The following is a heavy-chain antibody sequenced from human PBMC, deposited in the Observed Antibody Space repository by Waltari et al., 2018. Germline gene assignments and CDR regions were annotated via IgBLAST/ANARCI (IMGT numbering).Heavy chain of an antibody. D-gene: IGHD5-12*01. CDR2: RKQDGSDK. Sequence: EVQLVESGGGLVQPGGSLRLSCVASGFTFKNYWMNWVRQAPGKKLEWGANRKQDGSDKHYVDSVNGRFTISRDNAENSLYLQMNSLRAEDTAVYYCARVGEFSGFYWGQGALVTVSS. J-gene: IGHJ4*02. CDR1: GFTFKNYW. CDR3: ARVGEFSGFY. V-gene: IGHV3-7*01.